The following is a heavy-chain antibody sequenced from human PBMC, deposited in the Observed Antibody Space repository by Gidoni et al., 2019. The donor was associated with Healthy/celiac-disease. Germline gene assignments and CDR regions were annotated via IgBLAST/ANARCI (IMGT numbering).Heavy chain of an antibody. J-gene: IGHJ4*02. V-gene: IGHV3-30*04. D-gene: IGHD3-3*01. CDR2: ISYDGSNK. CDR1: GFTFSRYA. CDR3: ARDYDFWSGQEQDYFDY. Sequence: QVQLVESGGGVVQPGRSLRLSCAASGFTFSRYAMHWVRQAPGKGLEWVAVISYDGSNKYYADSVKGRFTISRDNSKNTLYLQMNSLRAEDTAVYYCARDYDFWSGQEQDYFDYWGQGTLVTVSS.